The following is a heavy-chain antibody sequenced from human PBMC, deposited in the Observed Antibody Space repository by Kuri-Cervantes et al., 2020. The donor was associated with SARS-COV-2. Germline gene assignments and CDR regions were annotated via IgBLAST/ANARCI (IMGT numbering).Heavy chain of an antibody. CDR1: GGTFSSYA. CDR2: IIPIFGTA. D-gene: IGHD3-3*01. CDR3: ARSEAARVLRLLEWFVLRAFDI. Sequence: SVKVSCKASGGTFSSYAISWVRQAPGQGLEWMGGIIPIFGTANYAQKFQGRVTITTDESTSTAYMELSSLRSEDTAVYYCARSEAARVLRLLEWFVLRAFDIWGQGTMVTVSS. V-gene: IGHV1-69*05. J-gene: IGHJ3*02.